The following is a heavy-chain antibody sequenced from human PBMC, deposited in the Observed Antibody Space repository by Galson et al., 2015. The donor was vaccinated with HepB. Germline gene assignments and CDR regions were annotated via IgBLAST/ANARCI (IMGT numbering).Heavy chain of an antibody. CDR3: ARARLYCSGGSCYDYYYYMDV. Sequence: SVKVSCKASGYTFTSYGISWVRQAPGQGLEWMGWISAYNGNTNYAQKLQGRVTMTTDTSTSTAYMELRSLRSDDTAVYYCARARLYCSGGSCYDYYYYMDVWGKGTTVTVSS. D-gene: IGHD2-15*01. CDR1: GYTFTSYG. J-gene: IGHJ6*03. V-gene: IGHV1-18*01. CDR2: ISAYNGNT.